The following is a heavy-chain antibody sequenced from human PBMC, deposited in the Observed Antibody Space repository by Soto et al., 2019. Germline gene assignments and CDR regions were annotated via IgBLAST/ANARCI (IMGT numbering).Heavy chain of an antibody. D-gene: IGHD4-17*01. CDR1: GYSISSGYY. V-gene: IGHV4-38-2*02. CDR2: IYHSGST. Sequence: SETLSLTCTVSGYSISSGYYWGWIRQPPGKGLEWIGSIYHSGSTYYNPSLKSRVTISVDTSKNQFSLKLSSVTAADTAVYYCARGPPAYNGDYVGGQGTLVTVSS. J-gene: IGHJ4*02. CDR3: ARGPPAYNGDYV.